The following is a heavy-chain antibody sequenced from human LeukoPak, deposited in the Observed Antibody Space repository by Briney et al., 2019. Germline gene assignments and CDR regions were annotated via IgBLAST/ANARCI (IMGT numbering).Heavy chain of an antibody. CDR2: IYMSGST. CDR3: ARGLEWPLGAFDI. CDR1: GGSIRSGTDY. V-gene: IGHV4-61*02. J-gene: IGHJ3*02. Sequence: SQTLSLTCSVSGGSIRSGTDYWSWVRQPAGKGLEWIGRIYMSGSTNYNPSLKSRVTTSVDTSKNQFSLKLRYVTAADTAVYYCARGLEWPLGAFDIWGQGTMVTVSS. D-gene: IGHD3-3*01.